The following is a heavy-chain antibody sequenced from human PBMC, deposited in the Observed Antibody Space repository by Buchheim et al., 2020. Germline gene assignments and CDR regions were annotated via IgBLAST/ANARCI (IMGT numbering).Heavy chain of an antibody. CDR1: GFTFSSYW. V-gene: IGHV3-7*01. D-gene: IGHD1-7*01. CDR2: IKQDGSEK. Sequence: EVQLVESGGGLVQPGGSLRLSCAASGFTFSSYWMSWVRQAPGKGLEWVANIKQDGSEKYYVDSVKGRFTISRDNAKNSLDLQMNSLRAEDTAVYYCARESAGTTYYYYYYYYMDVWGKGTT. CDR3: ARESAGTTYYYYYYYYMDV. J-gene: IGHJ6*03.